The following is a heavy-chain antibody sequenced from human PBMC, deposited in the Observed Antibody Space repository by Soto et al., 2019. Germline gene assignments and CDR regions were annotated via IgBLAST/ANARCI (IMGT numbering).Heavy chain of an antibody. Sequence: QVQLQQWGAGLLKPSETLSLTCAVYGGSFSGYYWSWIRQPPGKGLEWIGEINHSGSTNYNPSLKSRVTISVDTSNNQFSLKLSSVTAADTAVYYCARAEMAREGYGYWGQGTLVTVSS. CDR3: ARAEMAREGYGY. CDR1: GGSFSGYY. CDR2: INHSGST. V-gene: IGHV4-34*01. D-gene: IGHD3-10*01. J-gene: IGHJ4*02.